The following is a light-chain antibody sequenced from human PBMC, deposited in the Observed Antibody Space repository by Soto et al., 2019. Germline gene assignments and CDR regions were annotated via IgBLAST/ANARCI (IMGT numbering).Light chain of an antibody. J-gene: IGLJ1*01. Sequence: QSALTQPASVSGSPGQSITISCTGTSNDVGGYNYVSWYQQHPGKAPKLMIFEVSYRPSGVSSRFSGSKSGNTASLTISGLQAEDAADYYCTSYTTSSTPLYVFGTGTKVTVL. V-gene: IGLV2-14*01. CDR2: EVS. CDR3: TSYTTSSTPLYV. CDR1: SNDVGGYNY.